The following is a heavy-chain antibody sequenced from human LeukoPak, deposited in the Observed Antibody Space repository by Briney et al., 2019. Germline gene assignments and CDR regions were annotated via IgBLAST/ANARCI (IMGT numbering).Heavy chain of an antibody. Sequence: GASVKVSCKASGYTFTSYDINWVRQATGQGLEWMGIINPSGGSTSYAQKFQGRVTMTRDTSTSTVYMELSSLRSEDTAVYYCARGLWVQDYFDYWGQGTLVTVSS. D-gene: IGHD5-18*01. CDR2: INPSGGST. J-gene: IGHJ4*02. CDR1: GYTFTSYD. V-gene: IGHV1-46*01. CDR3: ARGLWVQDYFDY.